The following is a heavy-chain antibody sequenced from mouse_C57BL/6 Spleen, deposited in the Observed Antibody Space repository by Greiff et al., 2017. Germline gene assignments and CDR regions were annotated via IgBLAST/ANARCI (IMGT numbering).Heavy chain of an antibody. CDR2: INPGSGGT. J-gene: IGHJ3*01. Sequence: VQLQQSGAELVRPGTSVKVSCKASGYAFTNYLIEWVKQRPGQGLEWIGVINPGSGGTNYNKKFKGKATLTADKSSSTAYMQLSSLTSEDSAVYFCARAGGISWFAYWGKGTLVTVSA. CDR3: ARAGGISWFAY. V-gene: IGHV1-54*01. D-gene: IGHD3-2*02. CDR1: GYAFTNYL.